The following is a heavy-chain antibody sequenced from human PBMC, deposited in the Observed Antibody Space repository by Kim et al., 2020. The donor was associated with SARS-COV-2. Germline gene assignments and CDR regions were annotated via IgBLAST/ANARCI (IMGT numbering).Heavy chain of an antibody. CDR2: IKQDGSEK. CDR3: AREEVVLTGYRNSGWSEFDY. D-gene: IGHD3-9*01. J-gene: IGHJ4*02. CDR1: GFTFSSYW. V-gene: IGHV3-7*03. Sequence: GGSLRLSCAASGFTFSSYWMSWVRQAPGKGLEWVANIKQDGSEKYYVDSVKGRFTISRDNAKNSLYLQMNSLRAEDTAVYYCAREEVVLTGYRNSGWSEFDYWGQGTLVTVSS.